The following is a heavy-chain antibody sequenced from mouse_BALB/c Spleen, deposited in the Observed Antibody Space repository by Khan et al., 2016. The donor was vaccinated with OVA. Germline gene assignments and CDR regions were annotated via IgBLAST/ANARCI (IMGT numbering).Heavy chain of an antibody. D-gene: IGHD2-1*01. Sequence: DVQLVESGGGLVQPGGSRKLSCAASGFTFSTFGMHWVRQAPEKGLEWVAYISSGSSTIYYVDTVKGRFTISRDNPKNTLFLQMTSLRSEDTAMYYCARSGGNFHWYFDVWGAGTSVTVSS. V-gene: IGHV5-17*02. J-gene: IGHJ1*01. CDR3: ARSGGNFHWYFDV. CDR1: GFTFSTFG. CDR2: ISSGSSTI.